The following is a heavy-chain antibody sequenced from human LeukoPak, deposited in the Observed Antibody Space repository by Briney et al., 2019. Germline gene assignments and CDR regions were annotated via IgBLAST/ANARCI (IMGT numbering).Heavy chain of an antibody. CDR1: GFTFSSYW. CDR3: ARDTSRTMDV. CDR2: INHNGNVN. J-gene: IGHJ6*02. D-gene: IGHD2/OR15-2a*01. V-gene: IGHV3-7*01. Sequence: GGSLRLSCAASGFTFSSYWMNWARQAPGKGLEWVASINHNGNVNYYVDSVKGRFTISRDNAKNSLYLQMSNLRAEDTAVYFCARDTSRTMDVWGQGTTVTV.